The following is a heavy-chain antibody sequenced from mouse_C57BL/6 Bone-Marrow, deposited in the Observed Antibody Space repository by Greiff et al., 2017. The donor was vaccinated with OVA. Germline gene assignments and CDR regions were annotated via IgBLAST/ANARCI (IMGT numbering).Heavy chain of an antibody. D-gene: IGHD2-2*01. CDR3: ARRDVWLRRDCYFYV. J-gene: IGHJ1*03. Sequence: EVQGVESGGGLVKPGGSLKLSCAASGFTFSDYGMHWVRQAPEKGLEWVAYISSGSSTIYYADTVKGRFTISRDNAKNTLFLQMTSLRSEDTAMYYCARRDVWLRRDCYFYVWGTGTTVTVSS. CDR1: GFTFSDYG. V-gene: IGHV5-17*01. CDR2: ISSGSSTI.